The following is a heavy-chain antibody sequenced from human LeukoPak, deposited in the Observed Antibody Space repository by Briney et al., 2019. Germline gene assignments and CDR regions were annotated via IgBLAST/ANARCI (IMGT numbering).Heavy chain of an antibody. Sequence: ASVKVSCKASGYTFTSYDINWVRQATGQGLEWMGWMNPNSGNTGYAQKFQGRVTITRDTSTSTVYMELSSLRSEDTAVYYRARDRSRYGGNVGFDYWGQGTLVTVSS. CDR1: GYTFTSYD. CDR3: ARDRSRYGGNVGFDY. J-gene: IGHJ4*02. CDR2: MNPNSGNT. D-gene: IGHD4-23*01. V-gene: IGHV1-8*03.